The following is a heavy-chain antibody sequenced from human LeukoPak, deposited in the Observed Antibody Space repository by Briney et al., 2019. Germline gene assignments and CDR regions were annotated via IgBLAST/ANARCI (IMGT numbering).Heavy chain of an antibody. CDR1: GGSISSYY. V-gene: IGHV4-59*01. CDR2: IHYSGST. D-gene: IGHD4-23*01. J-gene: IGHJ3*02. CDR3: ARDFSNGGISLDGAFDI. Sequence: SETLSLTCTVSGGSISSYYWSWIRQPPGKGLEWIGYIHYSGSTNYNPSLKSRVTISVDTSKNQFSLKLSSVTAADTAVYYCARDFSNGGISLDGAFDIWGQGTMVTVSS.